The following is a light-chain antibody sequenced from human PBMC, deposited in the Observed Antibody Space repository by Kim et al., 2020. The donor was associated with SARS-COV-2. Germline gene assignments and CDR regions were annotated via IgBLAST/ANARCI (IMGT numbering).Light chain of an antibody. CDR1: SLRSYY. CDR3: NSRDSSGNHWV. Sequence: WGQTVRITCQGDSLRSYYASWYQQKPGQAPVLVIYGKNNRPSGIPDRFSGSSSGNTASLTITGAQAEDEAYYYCNSRDSSGNHWVFGGGTQLTVL. V-gene: IGLV3-19*01. J-gene: IGLJ3*02. CDR2: GKN.